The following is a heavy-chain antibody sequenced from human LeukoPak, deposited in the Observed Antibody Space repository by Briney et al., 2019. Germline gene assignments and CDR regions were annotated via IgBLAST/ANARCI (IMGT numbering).Heavy chain of an antibody. D-gene: IGHD3-22*01. J-gene: IGHJ3*02. CDR2: IRYDGSNK. CDR1: GFTFSSYG. CDR3: AKVKYDSQRGAFDI. V-gene: IGHV3-30*02. Sequence: GGSLRLSCAASGFTFSSYGMHWVRQAPGKGLEWVAFIRYDGSNKYYADSVKGRFTISRDNSKNTLYLQMNSLRAEDTAVYYCAKVKYDSQRGAFDIWGQGTVVTVSS.